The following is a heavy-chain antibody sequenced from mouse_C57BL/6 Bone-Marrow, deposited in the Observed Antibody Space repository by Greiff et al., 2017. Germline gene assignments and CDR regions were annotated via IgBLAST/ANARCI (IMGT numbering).Heavy chain of an antibody. CDR1: GYTFTNYW. J-gene: IGHJ1*03. Sequence: VQLVESGAELVRPGTSVKMSCKASGYTFTNYWIGWAKQRPGQGLEWIGDIYPGGGYTNYNEKYKGKATLTADKSSSTAYMQFSSLTSEDSAIYYCARRDDGYVDVWGTGTTVTVSS. CDR3: ARRDDGYVDV. D-gene: IGHD2-3*01. CDR2: IYPGGGYT. V-gene: IGHV1-63*01.